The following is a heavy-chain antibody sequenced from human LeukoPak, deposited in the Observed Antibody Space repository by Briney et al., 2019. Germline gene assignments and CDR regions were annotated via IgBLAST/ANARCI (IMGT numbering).Heavy chain of an antibody. CDR3: ARGCSSTSCYAWFDP. CDR1: GFTFSSYD. D-gene: IGHD2-2*01. V-gene: IGHV3-13*01. Sequence: EGSLRLSCAASGFTFSSYDMHWVRQATGKGLEWVSAIGTAGDTYYPGSVKGRFTISRENAKNSLYLQMNSLRAGDTAVYYCARGCSSTSCYAWFDPWGQGTLVTVSS. J-gene: IGHJ5*02. CDR2: IGTAGDT.